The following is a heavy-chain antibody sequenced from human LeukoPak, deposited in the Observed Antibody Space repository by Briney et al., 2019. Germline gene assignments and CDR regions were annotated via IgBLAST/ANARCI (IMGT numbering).Heavy chain of an antibody. V-gene: IGHV3-48*03. CDR2: ISSSGSTM. J-gene: IGHJ4*02. Sequence: PGGSLRLSCVASGFTFSSYEMNWVRQAPGKGLEWVSYISSSGSTMYYADSVKGRFTISGDNAKNSLYLQMNSLRAEDTAVYYCARDRGILDYWGQGTLVTVSS. D-gene: IGHD3-16*01. CDR3: ARDRGILDY. CDR1: GFTFSSYE.